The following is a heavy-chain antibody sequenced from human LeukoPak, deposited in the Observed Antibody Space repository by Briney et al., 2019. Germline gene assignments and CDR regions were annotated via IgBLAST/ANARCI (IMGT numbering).Heavy chain of an antibody. CDR2: ISGYDGNT. CDR3: ARDGNDAFDI. V-gene: IGHV1-18*01. J-gene: IGHJ3*02. Sequence: GASVKVSCKASGYTFSRHGISWVRQAPGQGLEWMGWISGYDGNTNYAQKLQGRVTMTTDTSTSTAYMELRSLRSDDTAVYFCARDGNDAFDIWGQGTMVTVSS. CDR1: GYTFSRHG.